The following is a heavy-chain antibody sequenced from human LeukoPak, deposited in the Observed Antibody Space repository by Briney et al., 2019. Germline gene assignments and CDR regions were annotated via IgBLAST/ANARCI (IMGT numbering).Heavy chain of an antibody. V-gene: IGHV3-30-3*01. J-gene: IGHJ4*02. CDR1: GFTFSTYA. CDR3: AREGYYGSGSPPSLYFDY. CDR2: TSSDLNVK. Sequence: GGSLRLSCAASGFTFSTYAMHWVRQAPGKGLEWVAVTSSDLNVKLYADSVKGRFTISRDNSRSTLYLQMNSLRPEDTAIYYCAREGYYGSGSPPSLYFDYWGQGTLVTVSS. D-gene: IGHD3-10*01.